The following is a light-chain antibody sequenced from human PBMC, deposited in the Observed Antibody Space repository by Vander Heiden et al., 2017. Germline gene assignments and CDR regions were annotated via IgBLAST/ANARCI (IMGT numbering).Light chain of an antibody. CDR3: QSYDSRLNEVI. J-gene: IGLJ2*01. CDR2: GNA. Sequence: QSVLTQPPSVSGAPGQRVTISCTGSSSNIGAGYEVNWYHQLPGTAPKLLIYGNANRPSGVPDRFAGSGSGTSASLAITGLQAEDEADYDCQSYDSRLNEVIFGGGTKLTVL. CDR1: SSNIGAGYE. V-gene: IGLV1-40*01.